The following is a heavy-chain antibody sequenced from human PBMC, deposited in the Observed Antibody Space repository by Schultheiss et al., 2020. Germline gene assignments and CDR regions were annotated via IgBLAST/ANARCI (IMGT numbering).Heavy chain of an antibody. V-gene: IGHV4-59*01. CDR3: ARDHRPPYGDLYGFDP. CDR2: IYYIGST. CDR1: GGSISSYY. J-gene: IGHJ5*02. Sequence: SETLSLTCTVSGGSISSYYWSWIRQPPGKGLEWIGYIYYIGSTNYNPSLKSRVTISADTSKNQFSLKLSSVTAADTAVYYCARDHRPPYGDLYGFDPWGQGTLVTVSS. D-gene: IGHD4-17*01.